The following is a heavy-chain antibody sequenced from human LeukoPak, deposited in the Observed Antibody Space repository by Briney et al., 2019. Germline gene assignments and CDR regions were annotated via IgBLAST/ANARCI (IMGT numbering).Heavy chain of an antibody. D-gene: IGHD3-10*01. CDR3: ARGPPITMVRGVIVAADY. CDR1: GGSFSSYY. J-gene: IGHJ4*02. V-gene: IGHV4-34*01. CDR2: INHSGST. Sequence: SETLSLTCAVYGGSFSSYYWSWIRQPPGEGLEWIGEINHSGSTNYNPSLKSRVTISVDTSKNQFSLKLSSVTAADTAVYYCARGPPITMVRGVIVAADYWGQGTLVTVSS.